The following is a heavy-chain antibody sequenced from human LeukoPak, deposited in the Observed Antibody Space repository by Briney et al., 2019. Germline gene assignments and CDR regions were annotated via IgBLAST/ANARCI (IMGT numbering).Heavy chain of an antibody. CDR3: ARRGSSDYYDSSGSPTPYYYYMDV. D-gene: IGHD3-22*01. CDR2: ISAYNGNT. V-gene: IGHV1-18*01. J-gene: IGHJ6*03. Sequence: ASVKVSCKASGYTFTSYGITWVRQAPGQGLEWVGWISAYNGNTNYAQKLQGRVTMTTDTATSTAYMELRSLRSDDTAVYYCARRGSSDYYDSSGSPTPYYYYMDVWGKGTTVTVSS. CDR1: GYTFTSYG.